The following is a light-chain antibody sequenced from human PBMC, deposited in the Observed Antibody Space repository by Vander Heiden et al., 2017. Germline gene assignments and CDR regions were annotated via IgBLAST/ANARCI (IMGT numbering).Light chain of an antibody. V-gene: IGLV1-47*02. Sequence: QSVLTQPPSASGTPGQRVTIPCSGSSSNIGSNYVYWYQQRPGTAPKLLIYSNNQRPSGVPDRFSDSKSGTSASLAISGLRSEDEADYYCAAWDDSLSGSWVFGGGTKLTVL. CDR2: SNN. J-gene: IGLJ3*02. CDR3: AAWDDSLSGSWV. CDR1: SSNIGSNY.